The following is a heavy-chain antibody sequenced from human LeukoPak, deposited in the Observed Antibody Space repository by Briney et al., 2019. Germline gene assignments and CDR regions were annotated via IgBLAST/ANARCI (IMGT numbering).Heavy chain of an antibody. J-gene: IGHJ5*02. D-gene: IGHD3-22*01. CDR2: IYSGGST. CDR3: ARMYYYDSSGSRRFDP. CDR1: GFTVSSNY. Sequence: GSPRLSCAASGFTVSSNYMSWVCQAPGKGLEWVSVIYSGGSTYYADSVKGRFTISRDNSKNTLYLQMNSLRAEDTAVYYCARMYYYDSSGSRRFDPWGQGTPGTVSS. V-gene: IGHV3-53*01.